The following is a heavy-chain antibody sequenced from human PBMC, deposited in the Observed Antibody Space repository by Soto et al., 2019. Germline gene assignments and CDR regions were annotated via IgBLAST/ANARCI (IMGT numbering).Heavy chain of an antibody. J-gene: IGHJ4*02. CDR1: GATFNFYS. CDR3: ASSYGSGYRAFDY. D-gene: IGHD3-10*01. Sequence: QVQLVQSGAEVKRPGSSVKVSCKASGATFNFYSINWVRQAPGVGLEWVGRVNPILSMSNYAQRFQGRVTMTADKSKSTAYMELRGLRSEDTAIYYCASSYGSGYRAFDYWGQGALVTVSS. V-gene: IGHV1-69*02. CDR2: VNPILSMS.